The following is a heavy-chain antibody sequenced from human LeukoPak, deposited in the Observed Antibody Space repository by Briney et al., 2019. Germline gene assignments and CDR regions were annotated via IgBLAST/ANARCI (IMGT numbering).Heavy chain of an antibody. Sequence: GGSLRLSCAASGFTFSNYWMHWVRQAPGKGLEWVSYISSSGSTIYYADSVKGRFTISRDNAKNSLYLQMNSLRAEDTAIYYCATYRQVLLPFESWGQGTLVTVSS. V-gene: IGHV3-48*04. J-gene: IGHJ4*02. D-gene: IGHD2-8*02. CDR2: ISSSGSTI. CDR3: ATYRQVLLPFES. CDR1: GFTFSNYW.